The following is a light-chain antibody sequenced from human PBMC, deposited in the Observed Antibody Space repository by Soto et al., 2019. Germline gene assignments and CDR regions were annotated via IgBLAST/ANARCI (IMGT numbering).Light chain of an antibody. Sequence: QSALTQPASVSGSPGQSITISCTGTSSDVGGYNYVSWYQQHPGKAPKLMIYEVSNRPSGVSNRFSGSKSGNTASLTISGLQAEDGADYYCRSYISSSPLVVFGGGTKLTVL. J-gene: IGLJ2*01. CDR3: RSYISSSPLVV. V-gene: IGLV2-14*01. CDR1: SSDVGGYNY. CDR2: EVS.